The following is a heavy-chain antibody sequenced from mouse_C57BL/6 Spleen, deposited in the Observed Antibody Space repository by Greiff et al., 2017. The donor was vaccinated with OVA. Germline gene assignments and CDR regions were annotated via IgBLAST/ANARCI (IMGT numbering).Heavy chain of an antibody. Sequence: QVQLKQSGAELVKPGASVKISCKASGYAFSRYWMNWVKQRPGKGLEWIGQIYPGDGDTNYNGKFKGKATLTADKSSSTAYMQLSSLTSEDSAVYFCARSDGNYGGSLAYWGQGTLVTVSA. D-gene: IGHD2-1*01. CDR2: IYPGDGDT. CDR1: GYAFSRYW. V-gene: IGHV1-80*01. CDR3: ARSDGNYGGSLAY. J-gene: IGHJ3*01.